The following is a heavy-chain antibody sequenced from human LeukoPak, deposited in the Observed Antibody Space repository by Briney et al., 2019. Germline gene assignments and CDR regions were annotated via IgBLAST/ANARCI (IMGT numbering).Heavy chain of an antibody. CDR1: GYTFTTYY. V-gene: IGHV1-46*01. CDR3: ARFRTGRAFDF. D-gene: IGHD3/OR15-3a*01. J-gene: IGHJ3*01. CDR2: INPSGDST. Sequence: GASVKVSCKASGYTFTTYYMHWVRQAPGQGLEWMGIINPSGDSTSYAQKFQGRVTMTRDTSTSTVYMELSSLRSEDTAVYYCARFRTGRAFDFWGQGTMVTVSS.